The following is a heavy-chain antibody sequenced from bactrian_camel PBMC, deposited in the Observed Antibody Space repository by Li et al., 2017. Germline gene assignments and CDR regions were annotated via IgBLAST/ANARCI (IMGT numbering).Heavy chain of an antibody. CDR2: IDNVGGI. CDR3: AAPRNLQFSVACSAGYFTGPNFAY. V-gene: IGHV3S26*01. CDR1: DYTYSSYC. J-gene: IGHJ6*01. D-gene: IGHD2*01. Sequence: HVQLVESGGGSVQSGGSLRLSCVVRDYTYSSYCMAWFRQAPGKEREGVAAIDNVGGITYADSVQGRFTISRDNTKNILYLQMYSLRPEDTAMYYCAAPRNLQFSVACSAGYFTGPNFAYWGRGTQVTVS.